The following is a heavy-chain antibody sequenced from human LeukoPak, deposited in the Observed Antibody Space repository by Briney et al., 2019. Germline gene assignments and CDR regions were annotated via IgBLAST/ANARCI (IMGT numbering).Heavy chain of an antibody. V-gene: IGHV4-59*08. D-gene: IGHD3-22*01. CDR3: ARLLPDLRYDTSGRYTRSFDV. CDR2: SYYRGSS. Sequence: SETLSLTCSVSGDSLTRYYWTWVRQPPGKGLEWIGYSYYRGSSNYHPSLRSRATISVDPSKTQFSLHLNSVTAADTAVYYCARLLPDLRYDTSGRYTRSFDVWGQGTLVTVSS. J-gene: IGHJ3*01. CDR1: GDSLTRYY.